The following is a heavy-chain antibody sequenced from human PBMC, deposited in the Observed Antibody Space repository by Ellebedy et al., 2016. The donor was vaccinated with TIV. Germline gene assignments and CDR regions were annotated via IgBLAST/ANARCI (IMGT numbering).Heavy chain of an antibody. CDR3: ATDGSYGDYRSPTHAFVM. CDR1: GFSFRSYW. V-gene: IGHV3-7*01. CDR2: MRDEGSEK. D-gene: IGHD3-16*01. J-gene: IGHJ3*02. Sequence: GESLKISCAASGFSFRSYWMSWVRQAPGKGLEWVANMRDEGSEKYYVESVRGRFTISRDNAKNSLYLHMNSLRAEDTAVYYCATDGSYGDYRSPTHAFVMWGRGTLVTVSS.